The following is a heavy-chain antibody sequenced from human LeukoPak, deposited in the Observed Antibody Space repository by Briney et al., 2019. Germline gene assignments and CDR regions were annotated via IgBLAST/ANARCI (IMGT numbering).Heavy chain of an antibody. CDR3: ARSGESSGSSAFDI. D-gene: IGHD3-22*01. Sequence: GASVKVSCKDSGYTFTSYDINWVRQATAQGLEWMGWMNPNSGKTGYAQKFQGRVTMTRNTCISTAYMELSSLRSADTAVYYCARSGESSGSSAFDIGGQGTMVTVS. CDR2: MNPNSGKT. J-gene: IGHJ3*02. V-gene: IGHV1-8*01. CDR1: GYTFTSYD.